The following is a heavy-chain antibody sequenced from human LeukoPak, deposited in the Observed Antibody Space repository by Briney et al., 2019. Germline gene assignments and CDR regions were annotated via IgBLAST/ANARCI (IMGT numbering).Heavy chain of an antibody. CDR2: IISRGDIT. CDR1: GFPFRSYA. CDR3: AKNAGYSYGLYYFDY. V-gene: IGHV3-23*01. Sequence: GGSLRLSCTASGFPFRSYAMRWVRLARGKGVEGVSSIISRGDITYYPDSVKGRFTICRDNSKNTVYLEMDSLRADDSAVYYCAKNAGYSYGLYYFDYWGQGALVTVSS. J-gene: IGHJ4*02. D-gene: IGHD5-18*01.